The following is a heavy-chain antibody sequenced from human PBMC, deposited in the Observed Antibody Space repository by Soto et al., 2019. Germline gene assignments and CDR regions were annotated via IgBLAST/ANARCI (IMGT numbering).Heavy chain of an antibody. CDR2: ISTYSGDP. V-gene: IGHV1-18*04. CDR1: GYSFTSNT. CDR3: ARLWLIYQAPPGRAGFDL. Sequence: ASVKVSCKTSGYSFTSNTITWVRQAPGQGLEWMGWISTYSGDPNYAQKFQGRVTMTTDTSTNTAYMELRNLRSDDTAVYYCARLWLIYQAPPGRAGFDLWGQGXLVNVYS. D-gene: IGHD3-22*01. J-gene: IGHJ5*01.